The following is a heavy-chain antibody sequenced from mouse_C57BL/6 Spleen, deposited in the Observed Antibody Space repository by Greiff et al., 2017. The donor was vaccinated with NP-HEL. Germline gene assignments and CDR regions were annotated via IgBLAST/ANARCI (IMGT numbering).Heavy chain of an antibody. D-gene: IGHD1-1*01. CDR3: ARWSGSPFAY. J-gene: IGHJ3*01. V-gene: IGHV1-69*01. Sequence: QVQLQQSGAELVMPGASVKLSCKASGYTFTSYWMHWVKQRPGQGLEWIGEIDPSDSSTNYNQKFKGKSTLTVDKSSSTAYMQLSSLTSEDSAVYYCARWSGSPFAYWGQGTLVTVSA. CDR1: GYTFTSYW. CDR2: IDPSDSST.